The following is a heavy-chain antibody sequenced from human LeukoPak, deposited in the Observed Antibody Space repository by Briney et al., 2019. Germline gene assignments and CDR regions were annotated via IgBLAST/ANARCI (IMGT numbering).Heavy chain of an antibody. D-gene: IGHD3-3*01. CDR3: AGTGAYYGWFDP. CDR2: ISTPSGQT. Sequence: ASVKASCKASGHTSTTYDIHWVRQAPGQSLEWMGWISTPSGQTEYSQKFQGRVTITRDTSASTAYLEVDSLRSEDTAVYYCAGTGAYYGWFDPWGQGTLVTVSS. CDR1: GHTSTTYD. V-gene: IGHV1-3*04. J-gene: IGHJ5*02.